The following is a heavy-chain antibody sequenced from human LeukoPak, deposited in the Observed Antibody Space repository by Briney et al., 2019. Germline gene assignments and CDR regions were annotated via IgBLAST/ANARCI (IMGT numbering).Heavy chain of an antibody. CDR3: AKDNIAQGSGSYLDY. V-gene: IGHV3-30*18. J-gene: IGHJ4*02. CDR1: GFTFSSYA. CDR2: VSCDGTKK. Sequence: PGRSLRLSCAASGFTFSSYAMHWVRQAPGKGLEWVAIVSCDGTKKDYADSVKGRFSISRDNSKNTLYLQMNSLRAEDTAVYYCAKDNIAQGSGSYLDYWGQGALVTVSS. D-gene: IGHD3-10*01.